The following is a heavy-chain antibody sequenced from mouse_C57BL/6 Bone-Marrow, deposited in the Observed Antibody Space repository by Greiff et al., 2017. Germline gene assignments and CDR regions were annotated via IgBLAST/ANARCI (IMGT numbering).Heavy chain of an antibody. D-gene: IGHD1-1*02. CDR1: GYTFTSYW. CDR2: IDPSDSYT. CDR3: ARGYCGSSYYYFDY. V-gene: IGHV1-50*01. Sequence: VQLQQPGAELVKPGASVKLSCKASGYTFTSYWMQWVKQRPGQGLEWIGEIDPSDSYTNYNQKFKGKATLTVDTSSSTAYMQLSSLTSEDSAVYYCARGYCGSSYYYFDYWGQGTTLTVSS. J-gene: IGHJ2*01.